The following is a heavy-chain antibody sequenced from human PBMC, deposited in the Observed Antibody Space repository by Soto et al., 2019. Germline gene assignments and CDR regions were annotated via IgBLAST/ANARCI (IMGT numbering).Heavy chain of an antibody. D-gene: IGHD3-10*01. V-gene: IGHV3-30*18. J-gene: IGHJ4*02. Sequence: GSLRLSCAASGFTFSSYGMHWVRQAPGKGLEWVAVISYDGSNKYYADSVKGRFTISRDNSKNTLYLQMNSLRAEDTAVYYCAKEVGYFDYWGQGSLVTVSS. CDR2: ISYDGSNK. CDR1: GFTFSSYG. CDR3: AKEVGYFDY.